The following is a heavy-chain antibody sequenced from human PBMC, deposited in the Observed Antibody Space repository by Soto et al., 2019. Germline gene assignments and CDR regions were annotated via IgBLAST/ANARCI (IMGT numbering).Heavy chain of an antibody. Sequence: GGSLRLSCAASGFTFSSYAMSWVRQAPGKGLEWVSAISGSGGSTYYADSVKGRFTISRDNSKNTLYLQMNSLRAEDTAVSYFAKDLSPLVVVPAAIFDYWGQGTLVTVSS. CDR2: ISGSGGST. CDR1: GFTFSSYA. D-gene: IGHD2-2*01. J-gene: IGHJ4*02. CDR3: AKDLSPLVVVPAAIFDY. V-gene: IGHV3-23*01.